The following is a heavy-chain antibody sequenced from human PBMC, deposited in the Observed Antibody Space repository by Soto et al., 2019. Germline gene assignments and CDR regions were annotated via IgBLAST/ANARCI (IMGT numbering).Heavy chain of an antibody. V-gene: IGHV3-48*02. CDR2: ISYDSETT. Sequence: PGGSLRLSCAASDYTFSTYSMNWVRQAPGKGLEWVAYISYDSETTSYAESVKGRFTISRDDAKNSLFLQMNSLRDEDSAVYYCARLYYDYVWGQGTTVTVS. D-gene: IGHD3-3*01. CDR1: DYTFSTYS. J-gene: IGHJ6*02. CDR3: ARLYYDYV.